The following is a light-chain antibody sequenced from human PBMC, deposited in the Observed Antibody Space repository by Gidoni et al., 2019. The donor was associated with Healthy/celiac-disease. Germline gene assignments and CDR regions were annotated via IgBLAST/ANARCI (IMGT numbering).Light chain of an antibody. CDR3: QAWDSSTVV. V-gene: IGLV3-1*01. J-gene: IGLJ2*01. Sequence: SYELTQPPSVSVSPGQTARITCSGDKLGDKYACWYQQKPGQSPVLVIYQASKRPSGIPERFSGSNSGNTAPLTISGTQAMDEADYYCQAWDSSTVVFGGGTKLTVL. CDR2: QAS. CDR1: KLGDKY.